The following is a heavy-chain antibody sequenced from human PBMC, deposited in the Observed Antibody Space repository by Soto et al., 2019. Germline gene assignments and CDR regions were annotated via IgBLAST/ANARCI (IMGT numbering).Heavy chain of an antibody. D-gene: IGHD2-2*01. V-gene: IGHV4-31*03. CDR1: GGSISSGGYY. CDR2: IYYSGST. J-gene: IGHJ4*02. Sequence: QVQLQESGPGLVKPSQTLSLTCTVSGGSISSGGYYWSWIRQHPGKGLEWIGYIYYSGSTYYNPSLESRVTISVDTSKNPFSLKLSSVTAADTAVYYCARGRSSTSPSPIGYWGQGTLVTVSS. CDR3: ARGRSSTSPSPIGY.